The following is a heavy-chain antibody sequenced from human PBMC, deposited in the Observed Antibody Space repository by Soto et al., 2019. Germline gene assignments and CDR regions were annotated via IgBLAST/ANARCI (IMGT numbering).Heavy chain of an antibody. D-gene: IGHD3-10*02. CDR2: AYHSGNP. CDR1: GDTISTGGYS. J-gene: IGHJ6*02. CDR3: ASVRGGYYYAMDV. Sequence: SETLSLTCGVSGDTISTGGYSWAWIRQPPGKALEWIGHAYHSGNPYYSPSLKSRVTISVDKSKNQFSLKLSSVTAADTAVYYCASVRGGYYYAMDVWGQGTTVTVSS. V-gene: IGHV4-30-2*01.